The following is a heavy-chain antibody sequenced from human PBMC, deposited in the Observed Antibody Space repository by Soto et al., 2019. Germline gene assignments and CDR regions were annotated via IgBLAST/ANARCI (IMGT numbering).Heavy chain of an antibody. CDR1: GFTFSNYW. J-gene: IGHJ6*04. Sequence: EVQLVESGGGLVQPGGSLRLSCAASGFTFSNYWMYWVRQAPGKGLVWVSRINSDGSVSSYADSVKGRLTISRDNVKKTLYLKMDGLRAEDTAVYYCARGDCVGGTCYSLAGSFYYSMDVWGKGPRVTVFS. V-gene: IGHV3-74*01. D-gene: IGHD2-15*01. CDR2: INSDGSVS. CDR3: ARGDCVGGTCYSLAGSFYYSMDV.